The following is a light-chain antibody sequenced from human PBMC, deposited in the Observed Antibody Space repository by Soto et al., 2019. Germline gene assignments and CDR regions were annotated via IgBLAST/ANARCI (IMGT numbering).Light chain of an antibody. CDR3: QQYNDWPWT. J-gene: IGKJ1*01. Sequence: EIVMTQSPATLSVSPGERATLSCRASQTVYSNLAWYQQKPGQAPRLLIYGASTRATGIPARFSGSGSGTEYILTISSRQSEDFAVYYCQQYNDWPWTFGQGTKVEIK. CDR2: GAS. CDR1: QTVYSN. V-gene: IGKV3-15*01.